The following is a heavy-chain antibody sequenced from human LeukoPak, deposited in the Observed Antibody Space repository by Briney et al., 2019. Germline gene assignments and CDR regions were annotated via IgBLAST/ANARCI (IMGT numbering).Heavy chain of an antibody. CDR3: ARRGTYWNALGC. V-gene: IGHV4-59*08. CDR1: GGSISSYY. CDR2: IYYSGST. J-gene: IGHJ4*02. D-gene: IGHD1-1*01. Sequence: SETLSLTCTVSGGSISSYYWSWIRQPPGKGLEWIGYIYYSGSTNYNPSLKSRVTISVDTSKNQFSLNLTPVTAADTAVYYCARRGTYWNALGCWGQGALVTVSS.